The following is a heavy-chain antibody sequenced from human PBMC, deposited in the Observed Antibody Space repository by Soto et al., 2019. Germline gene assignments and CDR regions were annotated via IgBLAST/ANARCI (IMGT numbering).Heavy chain of an antibody. Sequence: SETLSLTCAVYAGSFSGYYWSWIRQPPGKGLEWIGEINHSGSTNYNPSLKSRVTISVDTSKNQFSLKLSSVTAADTAVYYCVAGGGLPRYYWGKGTLVTGSS. CDR2: INHSGST. J-gene: IGHJ4*02. V-gene: IGHV4-34*01. CDR3: VAGGGLPRYY. D-gene: IGHD5-12*01. CDR1: AGSFSGYY.